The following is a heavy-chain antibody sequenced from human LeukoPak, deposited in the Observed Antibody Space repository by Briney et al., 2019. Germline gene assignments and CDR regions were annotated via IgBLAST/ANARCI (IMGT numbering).Heavy chain of an antibody. CDR1: GFTFSDYA. CDR2: INGNGGRP. Sequence: GGSLRLSCAASGFTFSDYAMNWVRQAPGKGLEWVSDINGNGGRPFYADSVKGRFTISRDNSKNTLYLQMNSLRAEDTAVYYCANRGYSYGTASFDYWGQGTLVTVSS. J-gene: IGHJ4*02. D-gene: IGHD5-18*01. CDR3: ANRGYSYGTASFDY. V-gene: IGHV3-23*01.